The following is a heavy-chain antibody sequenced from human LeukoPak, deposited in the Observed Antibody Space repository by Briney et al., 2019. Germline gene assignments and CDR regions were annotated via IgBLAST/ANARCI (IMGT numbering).Heavy chain of an antibody. V-gene: IGHV3-23*01. CDR3: ARAPSRQLSLDY. J-gene: IGHJ4*02. Sequence: GGSLRLSCAASGFTFSSYGMTWVRQAPGKGLEWVSVISGSGGSAYYADSVKGRFTISRDNSKNTLYLQMNSLRAEDTAVYYCARAPSRQLSLDYWGQGTLVTVSS. D-gene: IGHD5-18*01. CDR2: ISGSGGSA. CDR1: GFTFSSYG.